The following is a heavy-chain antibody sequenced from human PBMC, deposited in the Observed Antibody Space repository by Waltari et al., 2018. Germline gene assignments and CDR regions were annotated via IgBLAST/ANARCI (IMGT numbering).Heavy chain of an antibody. J-gene: IGHJ4*02. V-gene: IGHV3-73*01. D-gene: IGHD1-1*01. Sequence: EVQVVESGGGFIQTGESLRLSCVASGVTIGGTAMEWVRQSPGKWLQWVGRVRGKHNNFLTVYAESMRGRSMVSRNASMNTAYLQIDNVTPDDTAVYYCTTGIVELESERAAFWGRGVLVTVTS. CDR3: TTGIVELESERAAF. CDR2: VRGKHNNFLT. CDR1: GVTIGGTA.